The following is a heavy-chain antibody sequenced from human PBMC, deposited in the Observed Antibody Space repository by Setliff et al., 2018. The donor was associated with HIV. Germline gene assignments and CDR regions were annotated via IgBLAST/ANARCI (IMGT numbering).Heavy chain of an antibody. CDR1: GYTLTELS. V-gene: IGHV1-24*01. CDR2: FDPEDGET. CDR3: ARGPPSGTTRRNNWFDP. J-gene: IGHJ5*02. D-gene: IGHD1-1*01. Sequence: ASVKVSCKVSGYTLTELSMHWVRQAPGKGLEWMGGFDPEDGETIYAQKFQGRVTMTEDTSTDTAYMELSSLRADDTAVYYCARGPPSGTTRRNNWFDPWGQGTLVTVSS.